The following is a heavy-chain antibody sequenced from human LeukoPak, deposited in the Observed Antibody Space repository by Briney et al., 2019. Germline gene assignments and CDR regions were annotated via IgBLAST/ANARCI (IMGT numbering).Heavy chain of an antibody. Sequence: TSETLSLTCTVSGGSISSSSYYWGWIRQPPGKGLEWIGSIYYSGSTYYNPSLKSRFTISVDTSKNQFSLKLSSVTAADTAVYYCARDSGSYPEFDYWGQGTLVTVSS. D-gene: IGHD1-26*01. CDR2: IYYSGST. CDR1: GGSISSSSYY. J-gene: IGHJ4*02. CDR3: ARDSGSYPEFDY. V-gene: IGHV4-39*07.